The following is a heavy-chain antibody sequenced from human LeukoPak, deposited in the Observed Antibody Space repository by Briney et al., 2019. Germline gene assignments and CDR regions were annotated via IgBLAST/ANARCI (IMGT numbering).Heavy chain of an antibody. V-gene: IGHV1-46*01. J-gene: IGHJ4*02. Sequence: ASVKVSCMASGYTFTSYYMHWVRQAPGQGLEWMGIINPSGGSTSYAQKFQGRVTMTRDMSTSTVYMELSSLRSEDTAVYYCARRGNYYDSSGTLNFDYWGQGTLVTVSS. CDR1: GYTFTSYY. CDR2: INPSGGST. D-gene: IGHD3-22*01. CDR3: ARRGNYYDSSGTLNFDY.